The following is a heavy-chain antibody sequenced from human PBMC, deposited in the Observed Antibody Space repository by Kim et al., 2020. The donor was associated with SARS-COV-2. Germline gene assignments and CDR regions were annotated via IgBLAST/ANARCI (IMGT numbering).Heavy chain of an antibody. CDR2: IDAGGYTT. D-gene: IGHD3-10*01. CDR1: GFAFNSYA. J-gene: IGHJ4*02. Sequence: GGSLRLSCAASGFAFNSYALSWARQAPGKGLERVSSIDAGGYTTYYGGSVKGRFTISRDNSKNTLYLQMNSLRVEDTAIYYCAKGWVFGELLNYWGQGILVTVSS. V-gene: IGHV3-23*01. CDR3: AKGWVFGELLNY.